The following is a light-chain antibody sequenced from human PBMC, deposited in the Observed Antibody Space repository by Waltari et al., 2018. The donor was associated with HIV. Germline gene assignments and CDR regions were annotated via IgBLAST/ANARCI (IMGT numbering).Light chain of an antibody. Sequence: SYELTQPPSVSVSPGQTARITCSGDALPKKSAYWYQQRSGQAPVLVIYEDSKRPSGIPERFSGSSSGTMVTLTISGAQVEDEADYYCYSTDITSHQRVFGGGTKLTVL. CDR2: EDS. CDR1: ALPKKS. CDR3: YSTDITSHQRV. V-gene: IGLV3-10*01. J-gene: IGLJ3*02.